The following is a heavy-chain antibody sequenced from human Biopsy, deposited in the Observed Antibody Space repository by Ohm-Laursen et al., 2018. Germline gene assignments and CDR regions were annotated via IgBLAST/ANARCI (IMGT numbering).Heavy chain of an antibody. CDR1: GDSVSSGSFY. Sequence: SETLSLTCPVSGDSVSSGSFYWTWIRQPPGQGLEYIGYIYDRGSTANYNPSLKSRVTMSVDMPKNQFSLKLSSVTAADTAIYYCARGMRSSGWPYFDSWGQGTLVTVSS. V-gene: IGHV4-61*01. CDR3: ARGMRSSGWPYFDS. D-gene: IGHD6-19*01. J-gene: IGHJ4*02. CDR2: IYDRGSTA.